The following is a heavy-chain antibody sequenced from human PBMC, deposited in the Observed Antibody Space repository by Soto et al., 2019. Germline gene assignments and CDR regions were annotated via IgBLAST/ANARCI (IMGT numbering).Heavy chain of an antibody. D-gene: IGHD1-20*01. Sequence: ASVKVSCKASGYTFTSYAMHWVRQAPGQRLEWMGWIIAANGNTKYSQKFQGRVTITRDTSATTAYMELSSLRSEDTAVYYCARLGPESNWNALGAFDIWGQGTMVTVSS. J-gene: IGHJ3*02. V-gene: IGHV1-3*01. CDR1: GYTFTSYA. CDR3: ARLGPESNWNALGAFDI. CDR2: IIAANGNT.